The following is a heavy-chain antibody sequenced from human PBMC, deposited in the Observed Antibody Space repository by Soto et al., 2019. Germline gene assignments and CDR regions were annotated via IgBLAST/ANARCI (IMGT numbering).Heavy chain of an antibody. Sequence: ASVKVSCKASGYNINSYDMNWARQATGQGLEWMGWMNPKSGNTGFAEKFQGRVKMTWNTSTGTVYLEISSLRPEDTAVYYCARGLVDSGGNCFDSWGQGTLVTVAS. J-gene: IGHJ4*02. D-gene: IGHD2-21*01. CDR2: MNPKSGNT. V-gene: IGHV1-8*01. CDR1: GYNINSYD. CDR3: ARGLVDSGGNCFDS.